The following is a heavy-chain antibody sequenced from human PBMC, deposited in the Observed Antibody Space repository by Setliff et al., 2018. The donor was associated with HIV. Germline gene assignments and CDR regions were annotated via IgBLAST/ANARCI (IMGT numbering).Heavy chain of an antibody. CDR2: IYYNGGT. V-gene: IGHV4-59*11. J-gene: IGHJ5*02. CDR1: GGSISSHY. CDR3: ARVARMHPFDP. Sequence: PSETLSLTCTVSGGSISSHYWSWIRQPPGKGLEWIGLIYYNGGTNYNSSLESRVTISVDRSKNQFSLKLTSVTAADTAVYYCARVARMHPFDPWGRGAQVTVSS.